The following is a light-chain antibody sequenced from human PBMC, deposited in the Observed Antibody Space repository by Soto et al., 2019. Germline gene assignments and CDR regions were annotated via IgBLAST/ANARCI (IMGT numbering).Light chain of an antibody. J-gene: IGKJ3*01. V-gene: IGKV3-11*01. CDR2: DAS. CDR1: QSVSSY. CDR3: QQRSNSALFT. Sequence: EIVLTQSPATLSLSPGERATLSCRARQSVSSYLAWYQQKPGQAPRLLIYDASNRATGIPARFSGSGSGTDFTLTISSLEPEDFAVYYCQQRSNSALFTFGPGTKVDIK.